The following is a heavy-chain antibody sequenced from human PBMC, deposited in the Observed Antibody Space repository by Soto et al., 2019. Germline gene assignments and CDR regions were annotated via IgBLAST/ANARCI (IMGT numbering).Heavy chain of an antibody. D-gene: IGHD1-7*01. CDR2: MNPNSGNT. Sequence: QVQLVQSGAEVKKPGASVKVSCKASGYTFTSYDINWGRQATGQGLEWMGWMNPNSGNTGYAQKFQGRVTMTRNTSISTAYMELSSLRSEDTAVYYCARGRRITGTTTGYYYYYMDVWGKGTTVTVSS. V-gene: IGHV1-8*01. J-gene: IGHJ6*03. CDR1: GYTFTSYD. CDR3: ARGRRITGTTTGYYYYYMDV.